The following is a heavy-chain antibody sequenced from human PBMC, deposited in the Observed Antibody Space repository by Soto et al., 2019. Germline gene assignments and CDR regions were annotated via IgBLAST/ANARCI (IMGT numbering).Heavy chain of an antibody. CDR1: GGSISSGGYY. V-gene: IGHV4-31*03. Sequence: SETLSLTRTVSGGSISSGGYYWSWIRQHPGKGLEWIGYIYYSGSTYYNPSLKSRVTISVDTSKNQFSLKLSSVTAADTAVYYCARDNLISTLGMDVWGQGTTVTVSS. CDR2: IYYSGST. J-gene: IGHJ6*02. CDR3: ARDNLISTLGMDV. D-gene: IGHD2-8*01.